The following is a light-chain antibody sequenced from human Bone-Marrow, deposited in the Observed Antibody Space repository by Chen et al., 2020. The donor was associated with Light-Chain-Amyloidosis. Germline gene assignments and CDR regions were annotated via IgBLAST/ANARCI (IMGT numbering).Light chain of an antibody. J-gene: IGLJ3*02. CDR2: VGTGGIVG. V-gene: IGLV9-49*01. CDR1: SANGTYD. CDR3: GTDHGSGSNFVWV. Sequence: QPVLTQPPSASASLGASVTLPCTLSSANGTYDVDWYQRRPGKGPRFVIRVGTGGIVGSKGEGIPDRFSVLGSGLNRYLTIKNIQEEDESDYHCGTDHGSGSNFVWVFGGGTKLTVL.